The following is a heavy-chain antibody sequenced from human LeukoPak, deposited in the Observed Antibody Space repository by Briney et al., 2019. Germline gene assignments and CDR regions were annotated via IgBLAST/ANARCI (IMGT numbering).Heavy chain of an antibody. J-gene: IGHJ4*02. Sequence: GGSLRLSCAASGFTFDDYGMNWVRQAPGKGLEWVSGINWNGESIGYADSVKGRFTISRDNSKNTLYLQMNSLRAEDTAMYYCARDYGSGSYPRIYFDYWGQGTLVTVSS. CDR1: GFTFDDYG. CDR2: INWNGESI. D-gene: IGHD3-10*01. CDR3: ARDYGSGSYPRIYFDY. V-gene: IGHV3-20*04.